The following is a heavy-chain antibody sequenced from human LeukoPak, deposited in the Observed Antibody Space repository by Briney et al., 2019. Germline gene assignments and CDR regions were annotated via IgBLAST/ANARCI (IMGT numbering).Heavy chain of an antibody. J-gene: IGHJ4*02. Sequence: GGSLRLPCAASGFTFSSYSMNWVRQAPGKGLEWVSSISSSSSYIYYADSVKGRFTISRDNAKNSLYLQMNSLRAEDTAVYYCAGDFWSGYYTGISPNGWGQGTLVTVSS. CDR1: GFTFSSYS. D-gene: IGHD3-3*01. CDR2: ISSSSSYI. CDR3: AGDFWSGYYTGISPNG. V-gene: IGHV3-21*01.